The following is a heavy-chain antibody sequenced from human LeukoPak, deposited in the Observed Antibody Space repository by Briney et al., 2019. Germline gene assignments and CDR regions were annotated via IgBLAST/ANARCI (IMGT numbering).Heavy chain of an antibody. CDR3: AKLGCTGTFCYANY. CDR1: GFTFSDYA. D-gene: IGHD2-2*01. V-gene: IGHV3-23*01. CDR2: ISGGGDSA. Sequence: GGSLRLSCAASGFTFSDYAMTWVRQTPGKELEWVSVISGGGDSADYADSMKARFAISRDNSKNTLYLQMNSLRAEDTALYYCAKLGCTGTFCYANYWGQGTLVTVSS. J-gene: IGHJ4*02.